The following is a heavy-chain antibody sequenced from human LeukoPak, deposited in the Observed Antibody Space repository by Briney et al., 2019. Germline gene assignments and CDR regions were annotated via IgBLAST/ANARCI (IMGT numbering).Heavy chain of an antibody. D-gene: IGHD1-7*01. V-gene: IGHV3-33*06. CDR2: IWYDESNN. J-gene: IGHJ6*03. CDR3: AKSFLELEAYDYYMDV. CDR1: GFSFSRYG. Sequence: GRSLRLSCVASGFSFSRYGMHWVHQAPGKGLEWLAVIWYDESNNFYEDSVKGRFTISRDNSKKTLYLQLNSLRAEDTAVYFCAKSFLELEAYDYYMDVWGKGTTVIVSS.